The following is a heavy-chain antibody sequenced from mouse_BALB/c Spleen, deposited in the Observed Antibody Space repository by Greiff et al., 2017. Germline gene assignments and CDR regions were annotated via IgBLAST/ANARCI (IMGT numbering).Heavy chain of an antibody. CDR3: ARDYGSSYGAWFAY. J-gene: IGHJ3*01. CDR1: GFSLTSYG. V-gene: IGHV2-2*02. Sequence: VQLQESGPGLVQPSQSLSITCTVSGFSLTSYGVHWVRQSPGKGLEWLGVIWSGGSTDYNAAFISRLSISKDNSKSQVFFKMNSLQATDTAIYYCARDYGSSYGAWFAYWGQGTLVTVSA. D-gene: IGHD1-1*01. CDR2: IWSGGST.